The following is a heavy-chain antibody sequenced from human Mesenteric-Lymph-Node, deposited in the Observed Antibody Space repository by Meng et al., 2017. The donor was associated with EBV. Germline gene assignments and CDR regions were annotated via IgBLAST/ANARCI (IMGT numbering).Heavy chain of an antibody. V-gene: IGHV4-34*01. CDR2: ISQSGDT. CDR1: GGSFSGYH. J-gene: IGHJ4*02. Sequence: QVQLHQWGAGLLEPSETLSLTCAASGGSFSGYHWSWIRQPPRKGLEYIGEISQSGDTNYNPSLKSRVTISVDTSRNQFSLKMRSVTAADTAVYYCARGTIFGIVVTYFDYWSQGNLVTVSS. CDR3: ARGTIFGIVVTYFDY. D-gene: IGHD3-3*01.